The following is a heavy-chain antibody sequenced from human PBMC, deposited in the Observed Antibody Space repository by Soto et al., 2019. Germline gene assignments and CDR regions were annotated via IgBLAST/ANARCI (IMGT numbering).Heavy chain of an antibody. Sequence: QVQLVESGGGVVQPGRSLRLSCAASGFTFSSYGMHWVRQAPGKGLEWVAVIWYDGSNKYYADSVKGRFTISRDNSKNTLYLQMNSLRAEDTAVYYCTTDGSDIFTGYYGPDYYYGIDVWGQGTTVTVSS. V-gene: IGHV3-33*01. D-gene: IGHD3-9*01. CDR3: TTDGSDIFTGYYGPDYYYGIDV. J-gene: IGHJ6*02. CDR1: GFTFSSYG. CDR2: IWYDGSNK.